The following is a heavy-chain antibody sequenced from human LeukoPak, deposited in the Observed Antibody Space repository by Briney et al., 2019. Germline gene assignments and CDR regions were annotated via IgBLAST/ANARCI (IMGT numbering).Heavy chain of an antibody. CDR2: ISSSSSTI. J-gene: IGHJ4*02. CDR3: ARDLSLRDYGDSFLDY. D-gene: IGHD4-17*01. Sequence: GGSLRLSCAASGFTFSSYSMNWVRQAPGKGLEWVSYISSSSSTIYYADSVKGRFTISRDNAKNSLYLQMNSLRAEDTAVYYCARDLSLRDYGDSFLDYWGQGTLVTVSS. CDR1: GFTFSSYS. V-gene: IGHV3-48*04.